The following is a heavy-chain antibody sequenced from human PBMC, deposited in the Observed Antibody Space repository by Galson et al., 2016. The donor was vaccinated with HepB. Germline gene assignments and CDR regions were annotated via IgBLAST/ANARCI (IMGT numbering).Heavy chain of an antibody. V-gene: IGHV3-48*02. J-gene: IGHJ5*02. D-gene: IGHD6-19*01. CDR2: ISSDRNTI. Sequence: SLRLSCAASGFTVATYGITWVRQAPGKAPEWITYISSDRNTIYYADSVRGRFTISRDDANNSLFLQMNSLRDEDTAVYYCTRLSSAWSDDHWGQGTLVTVSS. CDR1: GFTVATYG. CDR3: TRLSSAWSDDH.